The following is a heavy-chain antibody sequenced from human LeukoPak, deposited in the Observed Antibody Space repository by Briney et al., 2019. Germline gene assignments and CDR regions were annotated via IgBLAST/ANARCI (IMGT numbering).Heavy chain of an antibody. D-gene: IGHD6-13*01. CDR3: ARGKGMGIAAAGRREDDAFDI. Sequence: SVKVSCKASGGTFSSYAISWVRQAPGQGLEWMGGIIPIFGTANYAQKFQGRVTITADESTSTAYMELSSLRSEDTAVYYCARGKGMGIAAAGRREDDAFDIWGQGTMVTVSS. J-gene: IGHJ3*02. CDR2: IIPIFGTA. CDR1: GGTFSSYA. V-gene: IGHV1-69*01.